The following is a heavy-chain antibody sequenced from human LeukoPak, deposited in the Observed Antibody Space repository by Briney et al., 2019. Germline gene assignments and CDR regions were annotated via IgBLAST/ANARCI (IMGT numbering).Heavy chain of an antibody. CDR3: ARVGYSYGYSLWFDP. D-gene: IGHD5-18*01. J-gene: IGHJ5*02. CDR1: GFTFSTYS. V-gene: IGHV3-48*02. CDR2: ISSSSSTT. Sequence: GGSLRLSCAASGFTFSTYSMNWVRQAPGKGLEWVSYISSSSSTTFYADSVKGRFTISRDNAKNSLYLQMNSLRDEDTAVYYCARVGYSYGYSLWFDPWGQGTLVTVSS.